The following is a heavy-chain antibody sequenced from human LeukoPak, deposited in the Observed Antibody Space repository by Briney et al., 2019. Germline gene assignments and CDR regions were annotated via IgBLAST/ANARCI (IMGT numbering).Heavy chain of an antibody. CDR2: ISYDGSNK. D-gene: IGHD2-15*01. V-gene: IGHV3-30*14. J-gene: IGHJ4*02. CDR1: GFTFSSYA. Sequence: GGSLRLSCAASGFTFSSYAMHWVRQAPGKGLEWVAIISYDGSNKYFADSVKGRFTISRDNSKNTLYLQMNSLRAEDTAVYYCTRDLNSGGSCWGQGTLVTVSS. CDR3: TRDLNSGGSC.